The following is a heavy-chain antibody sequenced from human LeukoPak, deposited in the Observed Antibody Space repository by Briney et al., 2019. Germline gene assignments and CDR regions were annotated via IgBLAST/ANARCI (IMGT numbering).Heavy chain of an antibody. D-gene: IGHD2-2*01. J-gene: IGHJ4*02. CDR1: GYTFTSYG. CDR2: VSAYNGNT. V-gene: IGHV1-18*01. Sequence: ASVKVSCKASGYTFTSYGMSWVRQAPGQGLEWMGWVSAYNGNTKYAQKLQGRVTMTTDTSTNTAYMELTSLRSDDTAVYYCARDTSSDLNTPSSLFDYWGQGTLVTVSS. CDR3: ARDTSSDLNTPSSLFDY.